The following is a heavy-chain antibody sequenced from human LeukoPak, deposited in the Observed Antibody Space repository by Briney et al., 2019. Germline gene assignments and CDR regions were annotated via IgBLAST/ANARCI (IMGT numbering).Heavy chain of an antibody. V-gene: IGHV3-48*04. Sequence: TGGSLRLSCAASGFTFSSYSMNWVRQAPGKGLEWVSYISSSSSTIYYADSVKGRFAISRDNAKNSLYLQMNSLRAEDTAVYYCARAAYDRRLDYWGQGTLVTVSS. J-gene: IGHJ4*02. CDR1: GFTFSSYS. CDR3: ARAAYDRRLDY. D-gene: IGHD3-22*01. CDR2: ISSSSSTI.